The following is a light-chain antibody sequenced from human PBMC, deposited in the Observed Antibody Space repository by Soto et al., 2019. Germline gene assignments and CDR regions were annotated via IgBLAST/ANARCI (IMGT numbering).Light chain of an antibody. CDR2: GAS. CDR3: QQYGSSPLT. V-gene: IGKV3-20*01. CDR1: QSVSGSY. J-gene: IGKJ4*01. Sequence: EIVLTQSPGTLSLSPGERATLSCRASQSVSGSYLAWYQQRPGQAPRLLIYGASSRATGIPDRFSGSGSGTDFTLTSSRLEPEDFAVYYGQQYGSSPLTFGGGTKVEIK.